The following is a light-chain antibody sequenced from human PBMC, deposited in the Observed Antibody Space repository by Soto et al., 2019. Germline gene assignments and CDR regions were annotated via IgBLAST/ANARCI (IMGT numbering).Light chain of an antibody. J-gene: IGKJ1*01. CDR1: QSVSNF. CDR2: DAS. CDR3: KQRSIWPPWT. Sequence: EIVLRQSPDILSLSPGERATLTCMVSQSVSNFLAWYQHKPGQAPRLLIYDASIRATGVPARFSGSGSGTDFSLTISSLEPEDFAIYYCKQRSIWPPWTFGQGTKVDIK. V-gene: IGKV3-11*01.